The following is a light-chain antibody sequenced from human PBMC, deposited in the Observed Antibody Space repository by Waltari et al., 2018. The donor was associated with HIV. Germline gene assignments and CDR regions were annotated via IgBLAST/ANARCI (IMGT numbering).Light chain of an antibody. CDR1: KLGDTY. J-gene: IGLJ3*02. Sequence: SYELTQPPSVSVSPGQTASITCSGAKLGDTYACWYQQKPGQSPVLVIYQDSKRPSGIPERFSGSNSGNTATLTISGTQAMDEADYYCQAWDSSTWVFGGGTKLTVL. CDR3: QAWDSSTWV. V-gene: IGLV3-1*01. CDR2: QDS.